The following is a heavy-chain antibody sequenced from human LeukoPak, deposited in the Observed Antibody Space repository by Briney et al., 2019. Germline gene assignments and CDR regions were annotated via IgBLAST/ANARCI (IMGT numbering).Heavy chain of an antibody. J-gene: IGHJ4*02. CDR3: ARDGNDSSGPWDY. CDR2: ISSSGSTI. D-gene: IGHD3-22*01. CDR1: GFTFSDYY. V-gene: IGHV3-11*04. Sequence: SGGSLRLSCAASGFTFSDYYMSWIRQAPGRGLEWVSYISSSGSTIYYADSVKGRFTISRDNAKNSLYLQMNSLRAEDTAVYYCARDGNDSSGPWDYWGQGTLVTVSS.